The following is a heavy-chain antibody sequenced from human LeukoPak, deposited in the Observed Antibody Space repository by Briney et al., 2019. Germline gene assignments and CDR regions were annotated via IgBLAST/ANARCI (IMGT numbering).Heavy chain of an antibody. CDR2: MNPNSGNT. J-gene: IGHJ4*02. D-gene: IGHD6-6*01. CDR1: GYTFTSYD. Sequence: ASVKVSCKASGYTFTSYDINWVRQATGQGLEWMGWMNPNSGNTGYAQKFQGRVTITRNTSISTAYMELSSLRSDDTAVYYCARGPSFPVAARPEYFDYWGQGTLVTVSS. V-gene: IGHV1-8*03. CDR3: ARGPSFPVAARPEYFDY.